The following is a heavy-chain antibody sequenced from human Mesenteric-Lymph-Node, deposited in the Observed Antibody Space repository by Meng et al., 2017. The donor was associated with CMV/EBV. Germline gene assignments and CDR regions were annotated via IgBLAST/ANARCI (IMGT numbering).Heavy chain of an antibody. V-gene: IGHV3-33*01. CDR3: ARIGYSYGYVF. CDR1: GFTFSSYG. Sequence: GGSLRLSCAASGFTFSSYGMHWVRQAPGKGLEWVALIWYDGSSKYYADSVKGQFTISRDNSKNTLYLQMNSLSAEDTAVSYCARIGYSYGYVFWGQGTLVTVSS. J-gene: IGHJ4*02. D-gene: IGHD5-18*01. CDR2: IWYDGSSK.